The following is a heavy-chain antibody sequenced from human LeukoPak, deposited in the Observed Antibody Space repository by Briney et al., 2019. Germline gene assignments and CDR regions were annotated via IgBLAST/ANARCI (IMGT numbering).Heavy chain of an antibody. J-gene: IGHJ4*02. CDR1: GYTFINYS. CDR2: ISGYNGHT. Sequence: ASVKVSCKASGYTFINYSVGWVRQAPGQGLEWMGWISGYNGHTTYAQNLQGRVTVTKDTSTSTGYMELRSLRSDDTAVYYCARAGNFWSGYSLIDYWGQGTLVTVAS. CDR3: ARAGNFWSGYSLIDY. D-gene: IGHD3-3*01. V-gene: IGHV1-18*01.